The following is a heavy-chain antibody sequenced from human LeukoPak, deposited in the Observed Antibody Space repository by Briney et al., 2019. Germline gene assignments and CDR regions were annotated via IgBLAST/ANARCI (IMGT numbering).Heavy chain of an antibody. CDR1: GGSFSGYY. CDR2: INHSGST. CDR3: ARGVYDSSGYLYYFDY. D-gene: IGHD3-22*01. J-gene: IGHJ4*02. Sequence: SETLSLTXAVYGGSFSGYYWSWIRQPPGKGLEWIGEINHSGSTNYNPSLKSRVTISADTSRNQFSLKLSSVTAADTAVYYCARGVYDSSGYLYYFDYWGQGTLVTVSS. V-gene: IGHV4-34*01.